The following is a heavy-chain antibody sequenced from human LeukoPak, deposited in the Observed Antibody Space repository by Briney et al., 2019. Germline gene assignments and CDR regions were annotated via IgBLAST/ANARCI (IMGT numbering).Heavy chain of an antibody. J-gene: IGHJ3*02. CDR1: GFTFSSYA. D-gene: IGHD4-11*01. Sequence: GGSLRLSCVASGFTFSSYAMSWVRQAPGKGLEWVSAISGSGGSTYYADSVKGRFTISRDNSKNTLYLQMNSLRAEDTAVYYCAKDLLDYSDAFDIWGQGTMVTVSS. CDR3: AKDLLDYSDAFDI. V-gene: IGHV3-23*01. CDR2: ISGSGGST.